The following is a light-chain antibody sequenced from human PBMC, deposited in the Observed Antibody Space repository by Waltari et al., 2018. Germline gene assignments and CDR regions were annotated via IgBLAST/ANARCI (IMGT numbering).Light chain of an antibody. V-gene: IGLV8-61*01. CDR2: KGI. CDR3: SMYMGSGVWV. J-gene: IGLJ3*02. CDR1: SGSVSSTSY. Sequence: QTVVTQEPSLSVSPGGTVTLTCALSSGSVSSTSYPTWYQQTPGQPPRTLVDKGISRSLGVPDRFSGSLLGNTAALTITGAQADDESDYYCSMYMGSGVWVFGGGTKLTVL.